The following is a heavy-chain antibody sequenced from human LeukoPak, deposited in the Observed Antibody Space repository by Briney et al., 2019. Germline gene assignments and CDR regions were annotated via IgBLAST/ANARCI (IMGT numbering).Heavy chain of an antibody. D-gene: IGHD3-3*01. Sequence: HPGGSLRLSCAASGFTFSSYGMHWVRQAPGKGLEWVAVTSYDGSNKYYADSVKGRFTISRDNSKNTLYLQMNSLRAEDTAVYYCAKDPVHYDFWSGYYNRYYYYGMDVWGQGTTVTVSS. CDR3: AKDPVHYDFWSGYYNRYYYYGMDV. J-gene: IGHJ6*02. CDR2: TSYDGSNK. CDR1: GFTFSSYG. V-gene: IGHV3-30*18.